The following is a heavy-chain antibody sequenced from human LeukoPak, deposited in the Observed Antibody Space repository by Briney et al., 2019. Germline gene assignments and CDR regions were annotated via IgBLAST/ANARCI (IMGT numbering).Heavy chain of an antibody. J-gene: IGHJ5*02. Sequence: SETLSLTCTVSGGSISSYYWSWIRQPPGKGLEWIGYIYYSGSTNYNPSLKSRVTISVDTSENQFSLKLSSVTAADTAVYYCARGVVPAAHNWFDPWGQGTLVTVSS. CDR1: GGSISSYY. CDR3: ARGVVPAAHNWFDP. D-gene: IGHD2-2*01. V-gene: IGHV4-59*01. CDR2: IYYSGST.